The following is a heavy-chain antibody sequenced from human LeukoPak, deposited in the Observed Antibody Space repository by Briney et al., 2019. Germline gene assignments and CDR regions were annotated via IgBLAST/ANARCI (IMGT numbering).Heavy chain of an antibody. V-gene: IGHV3-74*01. CDR2: INSDGSST. CDR3: AKDQIGWAPGYVSGPLDQ. J-gene: IGHJ4*02. CDR1: GFTFSTYW. D-gene: IGHD6-19*01. Sequence: GGSPRLSCTASGFTFSTYWMHWVRQAPGKGLVWVSRINSDGSSTTYADSVKGRFTISRDNAKNTVYLQMTSLRTEDTAVYYCAKDQIGWAPGYVSGPLDQWGQGTLVTVSS.